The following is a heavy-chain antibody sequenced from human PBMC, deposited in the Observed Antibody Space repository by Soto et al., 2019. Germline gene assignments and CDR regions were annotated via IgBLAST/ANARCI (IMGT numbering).Heavy chain of an antibody. J-gene: IGHJ6*02. Sequence: ASVKVSCKASGYTFTSYYMHWVRQAPGQGLEWMGIINPSGGSTSYAQKFQGRVTMTRDTSTSTVYMELSSLRSEDTAVYYCATYSGYDHQDNYYYYGMDDWGQGTTVTVSS. CDR3: ATYSGYDHQDNYYYYGMDD. CDR1: GYTFTSYY. CDR2: INPSGGST. V-gene: IGHV1-46*01. D-gene: IGHD5-12*01.